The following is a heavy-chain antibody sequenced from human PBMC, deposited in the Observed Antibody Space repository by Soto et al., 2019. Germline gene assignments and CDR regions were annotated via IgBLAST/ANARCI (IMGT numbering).Heavy chain of an antibody. Sequence: EVQLVESGGGLVQPGGSLRPSCAASGFTFSSYGMSWVRQAPGKGLEWVSGISASGGSTYYADSVKGRFTLSRDDSKNTVYLQMNSLRAEDTAVYYCAKEQVSSGRPYYFDYWGQGTLVTVSS. CDR2: ISASGGST. D-gene: IGHD6-19*01. CDR1: GFTFSSYG. CDR3: AKEQVSSGRPYYFDY. V-gene: IGHV3-23*04. J-gene: IGHJ4*02.